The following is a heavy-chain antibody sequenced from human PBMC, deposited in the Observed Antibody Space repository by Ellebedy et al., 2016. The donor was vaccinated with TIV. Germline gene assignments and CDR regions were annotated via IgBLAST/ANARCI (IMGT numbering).Heavy chain of an antibody. CDR1: GYTFTTYN. CDR3: AKDTGRWSFDN. D-gene: IGHD2-15*01. CDR2: INPNGGGT. J-gene: IGHJ4*02. V-gene: IGHV1-46*04. Sequence: AASVKVSCKASGYTFTTYNMHWVRQAPGQGLEWMGIINPNGGGTSDTQKLQGRVTMTGDTSTSTVYMELTSLRSEDTAVYYCAKDTGRWSFDNWGQGTLVTVSS.